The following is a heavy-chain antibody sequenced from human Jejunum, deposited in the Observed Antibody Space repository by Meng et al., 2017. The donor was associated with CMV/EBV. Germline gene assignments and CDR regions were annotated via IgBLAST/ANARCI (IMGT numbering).Heavy chain of an antibody. J-gene: IGHJ4*02. D-gene: IGHD3-22*01. Sequence: GTLSRPSISWVRQAAGQGLEWMGGIFPFSNAPNYAERFRGRITLTTEESTKTAHMELSSVKSDDTAVYYCGVAEPNASGFHAPPDNWGQGTPVTVSS. CDR3: GVAEPNASGFHAPPDN. V-gene: IGHV1-69*05. CDR1: GTLSRPS. CDR2: IFPFSNAP.